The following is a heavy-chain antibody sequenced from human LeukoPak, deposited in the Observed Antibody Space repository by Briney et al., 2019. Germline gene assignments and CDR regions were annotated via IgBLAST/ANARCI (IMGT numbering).Heavy chain of an antibody. CDR3: AKGGSSYSEMDY. J-gene: IGHJ4*02. CDR2: LSASGGLT. CDR1: GFTFSSYA. V-gene: IGHV3-23*01. D-gene: IGHD4-11*01. Sequence: PGGSLRLSCAASGFTFSSYAMSWARQAPGKGLEWVSGLSASGGLTYYSDSVKGRFTIPRDNSKNTLYLQMNSLRADDTAVYYCAKGGSSYSEMDYWGQGTLVTVSS.